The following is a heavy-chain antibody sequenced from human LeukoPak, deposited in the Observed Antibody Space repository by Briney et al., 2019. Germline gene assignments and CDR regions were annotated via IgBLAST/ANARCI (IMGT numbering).Heavy chain of an antibody. V-gene: IGHV4-39*01. D-gene: IGHD3-10*01. CDR1: GGSISSSSYY. CDR2: LYYSGST. CDR3: ARRSGSYDGFFDY. Sequence: SETLSLTCTVSGGSISSSSYYWGWIRQPPEKGLEWIGNLYYSGSTYYNPSLKSRVTFFVDTSKNQFSLKLSSVTAADTAVYYCARRSGSYDGFFDYWGQGTLVTVSS. J-gene: IGHJ4*02.